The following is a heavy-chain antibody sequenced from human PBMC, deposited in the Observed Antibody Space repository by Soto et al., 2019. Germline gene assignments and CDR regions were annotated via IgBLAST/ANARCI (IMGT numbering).Heavy chain of an antibody. CDR3: ARVSPSSRAAEP. J-gene: IGHJ4*02. CDR1: GYTFTSYG. V-gene: IGHV1-18*01. D-gene: IGHD6-13*01. Sequence: QVQLVQSGAGVKKPGASVRVSCKTSGYTFTSYGISWVRQAPGQGLEWMGWISAYNGNTNYAQSLQGRVTMTTDTSTTTAYMELRSLKSDDTAVYYCARVSPSSRAAEPWGQGTLVTVS. CDR2: ISAYNGNT.